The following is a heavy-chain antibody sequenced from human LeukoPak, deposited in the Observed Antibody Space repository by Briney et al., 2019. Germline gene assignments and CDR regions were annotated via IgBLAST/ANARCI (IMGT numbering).Heavy chain of an antibody. CDR3: ARDISSGYYDAFDI. CDR1: GFIFSSDY. V-gene: IGHV3-66*01. CDR2: IYSGGRT. D-gene: IGHD3-22*01. Sequence: GGSLRLSCVASGFIFSSDYMSWVRQAPGKGLEWVSVIYSGGRTYYADSVKGRFTISRDNSKNTLYLQMNSLRAEDTAVYYCARDISSGYYDAFDIWGQGTMVTVSS. J-gene: IGHJ3*02.